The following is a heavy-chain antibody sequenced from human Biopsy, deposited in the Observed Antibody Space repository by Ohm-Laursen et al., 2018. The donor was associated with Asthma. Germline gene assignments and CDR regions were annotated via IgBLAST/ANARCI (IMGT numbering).Heavy chain of an antibody. J-gene: IGHJ4*02. CDR2: SRSVFGNT. Sequence: SVKASCKSLGGTFNTYVIGWVRQAPGQGLGWMGGSRSVFGNTTYPQKFQDRVTITADDSTSTVYMELSCLRSEDTAVYYCARKAGSCISRTCYSLDFWGQGTLVTVSS. D-gene: IGHD2-2*01. V-gene: IGHV1-69*13. CDR1: GGTFNTYV. CDR3: ARKAGSCISRTCYSLDF.